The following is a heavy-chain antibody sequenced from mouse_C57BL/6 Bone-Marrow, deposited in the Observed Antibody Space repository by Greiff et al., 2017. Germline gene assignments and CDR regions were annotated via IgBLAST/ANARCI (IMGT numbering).Heavy chain of an antibody. CDR2: IWWDDAN. J-gene: IGHJ1*03. V-gene: IGHV8-8*01. CDR1: GFSLSTFGLG. CDR3: GRIRADGYYVYWYFDV. Sequence: QVTLKVSGPGILQPSQTLSLSCSSSGFSLSTFGLGVGWIRQPSGKGLEWLVHIWWDDANYYNPALKSRRITSKDTSKNQVFLKIANVYTADAATYYCGRIRADGYYVYWYFDVWGTGTTVTVSS. D-gene: IGHD2-3*01.